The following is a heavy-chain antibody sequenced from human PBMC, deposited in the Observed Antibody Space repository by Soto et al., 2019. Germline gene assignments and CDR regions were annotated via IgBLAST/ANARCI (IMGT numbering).Heavy chain of an antibody. CDR3: ARDSPPADY. V-gene: IGHV1-18*01. CDR2: INAYNGNT. J-gene: IGHJ4*02. CDR1: YRFTSYG. Sequence: YRFTSYGIGWARQAPGQGLEWMGWINAYNGNTNYAQNFQGRVTLTTDTSTSTAYMELRSLRSDDTAVYYCARDSPPADYWGQGTLVTGSS.